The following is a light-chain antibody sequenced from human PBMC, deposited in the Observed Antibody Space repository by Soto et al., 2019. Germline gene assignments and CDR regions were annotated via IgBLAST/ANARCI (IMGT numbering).Light chain of an antibody. J-gene: IGKJ2*01. CDR2: GTS. CDR1: QDVSGSY. Sequence: EIVLTQSPGTLSLSPGERATLSCRASQDVSGSYLAWYQQKLGQAPRLLMYGTSNRATGIPDRFSGSGSGTDFTLTISRLEAEDFAVYYCQQYDTSPRTFGQGTKVDIK. CDR3: QQYDTSPRT. V-gene: IGKV3-20*01.